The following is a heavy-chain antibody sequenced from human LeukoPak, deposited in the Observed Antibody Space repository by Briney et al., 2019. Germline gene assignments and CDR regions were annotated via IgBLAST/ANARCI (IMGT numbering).Heavy chain of an antibody. Sequence: GGSLRLSCAASEFTFSSYAMSWVRQAPGKGLEWVSAISGSGGSTYYADSVKGRFTISRDNSKNTLYLQMNSLRAEDTAVYYCAKARPPVLRFLEWPSFDYWGQGTLVTVSS. CDR2: ISGSGGST. J-gene: IGHJ4*02. D-gene: IGHD3-3*01. V-gene: IGHV3-23*01. CDR1: EFTFSSYA. CDR3: AKARPPVLRFLEWPSFDY.